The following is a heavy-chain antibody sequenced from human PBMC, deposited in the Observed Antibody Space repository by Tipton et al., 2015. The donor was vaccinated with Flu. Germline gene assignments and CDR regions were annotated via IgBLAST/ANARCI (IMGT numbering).Heavy chain of an antibody. CDR1: GFSFSTYA. Sequence: GSLRLSCAASGFSFSTYAMSWVRQAPGKGLEWVSTVGGGGLSTNYADSVRGRFTISRDNSKNMLSLEMNSLRAEDTAVYYCARGQGANPWGQGTLVTVSS. V-gene: IGHV3-23*01. CDR2: VGGGGLST. CDR3: ARGQGANP. J-gene: IGHJ5*02.